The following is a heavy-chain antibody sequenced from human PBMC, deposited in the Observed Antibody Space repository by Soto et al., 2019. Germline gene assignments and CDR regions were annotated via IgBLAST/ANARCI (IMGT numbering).Heavy chain of an antibody. CDR3: ARDRGSSSPRTGVNWFDP. Sequence: GGSLRLSCAASGFNFSSYDMHRVRPATGKGLEWGSAIGTAGDTYYPGSVKGRFTISRENAKNSLYLQMNSLRAEDTAVYYCARDRGSSSPRTGVNWFDPWGQGTLVTVSS. CDR2: IGTAGDT. V-gene: IGHV3-13*01. CDR1: GFNFSSYD. J-gene: IGHJ5*02. D-gene: IGHD6-13*01.